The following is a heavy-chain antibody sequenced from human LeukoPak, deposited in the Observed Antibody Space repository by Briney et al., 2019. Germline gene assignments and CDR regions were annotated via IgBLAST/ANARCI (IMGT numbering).Heavy chain of an antibody. Sequence: PSETLSLTCTVSGGSISSYYWSWIRQPPGKGLEWIGYIYYSGSTNYNPSLKSRLTISVDTSKNQSSLKLSSVTAADTAVYYCARDRIEQQRILGRSTNYYSYYYTDVWGKGTTVTVSS. CDR3: ARDRIEQQRILGRSTNYYSYYYTDV. CDR1: GGSISSYY. D-gene: IGHD6-13*01. CDR2: IYYSGST. J-gene: IGHJ6*03. V-gene: IGHV4-59*01.